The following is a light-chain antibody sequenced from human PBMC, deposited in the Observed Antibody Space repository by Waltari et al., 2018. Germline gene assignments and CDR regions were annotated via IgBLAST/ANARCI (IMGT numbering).Light chain of an antibody. V-gene: IGKV1-5*03. CDR2: KAS. J-gene: IGKJ2*03. CDR1: QSISNY. Sequence: DIQMTQSPSTLSASVGDTSTTTCRARQSISNYLAWYQQKPGKAPKLLIYKASSSGSGVPSRFSGSGSGTEFTLTISSLQPDDFATYYCQQYNTFSSFGQGTKLEIK. CDR3: QQYNTFSS.